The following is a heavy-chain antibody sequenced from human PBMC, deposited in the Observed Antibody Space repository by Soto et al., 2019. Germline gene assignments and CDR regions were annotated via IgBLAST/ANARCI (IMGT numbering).Heavy chain of an antibody. CDR3: ASYYDSSGYPPRVYYGMDV. D-gene: IGHD3-22*01. J-gene: IGHJ6*02. CDR2: ISAYNGNT. V-gene: IGHV1-18*01. Sequence: GASVKVSCKASGYTFSSYGISWVRQAPGQGLEWMGWISAYNGNTNYAQKLQGRVTMITDTSTSTAYMELRSLRSDDTAGYYCASYYDSSGYPPRVYYGMDVWGQGTTVTVSS. CDR1: GYTFSSYG.